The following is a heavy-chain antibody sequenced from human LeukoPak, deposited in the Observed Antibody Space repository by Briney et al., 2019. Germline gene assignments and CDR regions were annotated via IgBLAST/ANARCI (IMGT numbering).Heavy chain of an antibody. Sequence: TGGSLRLSCAASGLTFSRYSMSWVRQAPGKGLFWVSGISASGSSTYYADSVKGRFTISRDNSKNTLYVQMNSLRDEDTATYYCAKDRNPHRVAGANLLDYWGQGTLVIVSS. V-gene: IGHV3-23*01. CDR1: GLTFSRYS. CDR2: ISASGSST. D-gene: IGHD6-19*01. J-gene: IGHJ4*02. CDR3: AKDRNPHRVAGANLLDY.